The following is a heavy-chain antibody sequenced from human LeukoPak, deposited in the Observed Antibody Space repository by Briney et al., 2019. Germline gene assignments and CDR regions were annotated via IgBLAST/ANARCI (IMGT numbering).Heavy chain of an antibody. CDR3: ARGRTYGGNFDY. D-gene: IGHD4-17*01. CDR2: ISSSCSTI. Sequence: GGSLRLSCAASGFRFNTYWMSWVRQAPGKGLEWVSYISSSCSTIYYADSVKGRFTISRDNAKNSLYLQMNSLRAEDTAVYYCARGRTYGGNFDYWGQGTLVTVSS. CDR1: GFRFNTYW. V-gene: IGHV3-48*04. J-gene: IGHJ4*02.